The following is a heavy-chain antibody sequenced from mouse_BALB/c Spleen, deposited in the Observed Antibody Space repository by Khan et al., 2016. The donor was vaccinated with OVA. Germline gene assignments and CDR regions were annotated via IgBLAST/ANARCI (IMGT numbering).Heavy chain of an antibody. CDR1: GFSLTNYG. CDR3: ARQPYYHYNVMDY. D-gene: IGHD2-10*01. CDR2: IWSDGST. V-gene: IGHV2-6-1*01. Sequence: VELVESGPGLVAPSQSLSITCTISGFSLTNYGIHWVRQPPGKGLEWLVVIWSDGSTTYNSALKSRLTISKDNSKSQVFLKMNGLQTDDTAMYFCARQPYYHYNVMDYWGQGTSVTVSS. J-gene: IGHJ4*01.